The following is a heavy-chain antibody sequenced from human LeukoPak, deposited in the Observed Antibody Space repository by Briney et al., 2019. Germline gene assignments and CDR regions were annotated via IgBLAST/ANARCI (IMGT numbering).Heavy chain of an antibody. J-gene: IGHJ4*02. CDR1: GFTFSTYA. V-gene: IGHV3-23*01. CDR2: ITDSGGNT. D-gene: IGHD2-8*01. CDR3: ARAGHCTNGICYTADFDY. Sequence: GGSLRLSRAASGFTFSTYAMSWVRQAPGKGLEWVSAITDSGGNTYYAAPVKGRFTISRDNSKNTLYLHMNSLRAEDTAVYYCARAGHCTNGICYTADFDYWGQGTLVTVSS.